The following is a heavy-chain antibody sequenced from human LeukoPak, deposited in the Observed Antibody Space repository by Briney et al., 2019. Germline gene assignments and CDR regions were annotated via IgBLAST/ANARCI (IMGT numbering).Heavy chain of an antibody. CDR2: IYSSGST. CDR1: GGSISNYY. J-gene: IGHJ3*01. D-gene: IGHD4-17*01. V-gene: IGHV4-59*01. CDR3: ARYAVTTHGFDL. Sequence: SETLSLTCTVSGGSISNYYWGWIRQPPWKGLEWIGYIYSSGSTSYNPSLKSRVTISLDTSKNQFSLKLTSVTAADTAVYYCARYAVTTHGFDLWGQGTKVTVSS.